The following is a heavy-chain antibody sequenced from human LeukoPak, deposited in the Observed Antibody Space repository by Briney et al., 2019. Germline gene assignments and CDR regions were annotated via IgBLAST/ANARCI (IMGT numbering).Heavy chain of an antibody. CDR1: GFTFSSFA. CDR2: ISGSGSAT. J-gene: IGHJ4*02. V-gene: IGHV3-23*01. D-gene: IGHD3-22*01. CDR3: AKDPLPGDSSGYLFSDVY. Sequence: PGGSLRLSCAASGFTFSSFAMTWVRQAPGKGLEWVSSISGSGSATYYADSVKGRFTISRDISKNTLYLQMNSLRAEDTAVYYCAKDPLPGDSSGYLFSDVYWGQGTLVTVSS.